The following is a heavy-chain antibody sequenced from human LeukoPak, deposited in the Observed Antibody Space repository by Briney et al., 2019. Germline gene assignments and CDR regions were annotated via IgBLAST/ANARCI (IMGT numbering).Heavy chain of an antibody. Sequence: AGRSLRLSCAASGFSFSTYGMHWVRQAPDTGLEWLALKWHDGSKEYYADSVKGRFTISRDNSKNTLYLEMNSLRADDTAMYYCAGDTPPGGEYYFEYWGQGALVTVSS. J-gene: IGHJ4*02. V-gene: IGHV3-33*01. CDR2: KWHDGSKE. CDR3: AGDTPPGGEYYFEY. CDR1: GFSFSTYG. D-gene: IGHD3-16*01.